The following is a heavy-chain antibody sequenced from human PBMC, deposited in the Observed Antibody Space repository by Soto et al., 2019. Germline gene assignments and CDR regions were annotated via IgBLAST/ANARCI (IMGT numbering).Heavy chain of an antibody. Sequence: PGGSLRLSCAASGFTEFTFDNYAMSWVRQAPGKGLEWVSGISSSSSYTNYADSVKGRFTISRDNAKNSLYLQMNSLRAEDTAVYYCARNGEFQRNWFDPWGQGTLVTVSS. CDR3: ARNGEFQRNWFDP. J-gene: IGHJ5*02. CDR2: ISSSSSYT. D-gene: IGHD3-10*01. CDR1: GFTEFTFDNYA. V-gene: IGHV3-11*03.